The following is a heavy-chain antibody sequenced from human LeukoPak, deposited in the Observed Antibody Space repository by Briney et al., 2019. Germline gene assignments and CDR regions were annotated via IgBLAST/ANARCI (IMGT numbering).Heavy chain of an antibody. Sequence: SGGSLRLSCAASGFTFSSYDMHWARQTPGKGLEWVSSIGATGDTYYIDSVKGRFTISRENDKKSLHLQMRSLRVEDTAVYFCVLGAYWNDDKNAFHIWGPGTMVTVSS. D-gene: IGHD1-1*01. V-gene: IGHV3-13*01. CDR2: IGATGDT. CDR1: GFTFSSYD. CDR3: VLGAYWNDDKNAFHI. J-gene: IGHJ3*02.